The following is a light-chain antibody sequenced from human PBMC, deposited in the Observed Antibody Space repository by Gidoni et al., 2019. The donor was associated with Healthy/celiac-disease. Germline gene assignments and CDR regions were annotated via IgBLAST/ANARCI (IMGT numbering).Light chain of an antibody. CDR1: SSNIGSNT. Sequence: QSVLPQPPSASGTPGQRVTISCSGSSSNIGSNTVNWYQQLPGTAPKLLIYSNNQRPSGVPDRFSGSKSGTSASLAISGLQSEDEADYYCAAWDDSLNKVVFGGGTKLTV. J-gene: IGLJ2*01. V-gene: IGLV1-44*01. CDR2: SNN. CDR3: AAWDDSLNKVV.